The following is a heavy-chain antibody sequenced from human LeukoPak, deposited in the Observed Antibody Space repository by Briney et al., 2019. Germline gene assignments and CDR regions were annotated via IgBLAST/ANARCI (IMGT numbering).Heavy chain of an antibody. CDR3: ARAGRRPNIVVVPAAMRSWFDP. D-gene: IGHD2-2*01. CDR1: GYTFTGYY. Sequence: ASVKVSCKASGYTFTGYYMHWVRQAPGQGLEWMGRINPNSGGTNYAQKFQGRVTMTRDTSISTAYMELSRLRSDDTAVYYCARAGRRPNIVVVPAAMRSWFDPWGQGTLSPSPQ. V-gene: IGHV1-2*06. J-gene: IGHJ5*02. CDR2: INPNSGGT.